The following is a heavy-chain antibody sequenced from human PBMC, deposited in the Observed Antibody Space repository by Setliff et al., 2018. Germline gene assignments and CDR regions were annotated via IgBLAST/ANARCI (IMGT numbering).Heavy chain of an antibody. Sequence: SETLSLTCTVSGDSITSGSYYWSWIRQPAGKGLEWIGQIYTRGSTNENPSLKSRVTISVDTSKNQVSLRLTSVTAADTAVYYCARAPPNRYSGSYEYFYMDVWGKGTTVTVSS. CDR2: IYTRGST. J-gene: IGHJ6*03. CDR1: GDSITSGSYY. D-gene: IGHD1-26*01. V-gene: IGHV4-61*09. CDR3: ARAPPNRYSGSYEYFYMDV.